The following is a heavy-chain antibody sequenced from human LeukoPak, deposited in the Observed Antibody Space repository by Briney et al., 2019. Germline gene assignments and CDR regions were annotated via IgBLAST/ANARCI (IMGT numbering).Heavy chain of an antibody. Sequence: PRGSLRLSCAASGFTFSSYEMNWVRQAPGKGLEWVSYISSSGSTIYYADSVKGRFTISRDNARNSLFLQMNSLRDEDTAVYYCARDNGDVVAPLLDVWGKGATVTISS. D-gene: IGHD2-15*01. CDR1: GFTFSSYE. CDR3: ARDNGDVVAPLLDV. CDR2: ISSSGSTI. J-gene: IGHJ6*04. V-gene: IGHV3-48*03.